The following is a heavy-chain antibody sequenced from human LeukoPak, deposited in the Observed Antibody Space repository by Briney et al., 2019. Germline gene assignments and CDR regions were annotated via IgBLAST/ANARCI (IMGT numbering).Heavy chain of an antibody. J-gene: IGHJ4*02. Sequence: SETLSLTCTVSGGSISSSSYHWAWIRQPPGKGLEWIGSIHYSGRTYYNPSLKSRVTISIDTSNNQFSLKVTFLTPADTSVYYCSRDYSSSSDYWGQGTLVTVSS. CDR1: GGSISSSSYH. CDR2: IHYSGRT. V-gene: IGHV4-39*07. D-gene: IGHD6-6*01. CDR3: SRDYSSSSDY.